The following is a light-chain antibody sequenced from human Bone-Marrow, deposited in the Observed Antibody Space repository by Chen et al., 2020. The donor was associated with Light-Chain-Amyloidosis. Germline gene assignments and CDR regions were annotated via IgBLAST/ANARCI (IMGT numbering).Light chain of an antibody. Sequence: QSVLTQPPSVSGAPGQRVTISCTGSSSNIGAGYDVHWYQQLPGTTPKLLIYGNSNRPTGVGDHCSGSKSGTSAGRAITALQAEEEADYYCQSYKSSVSGSVVFGGGTKLTVL. CDR3: QSYKSSVSGSVV. CDR1: SSNIGAGYD. J-gene: IGLJ2*01. V-gene: IGLV1-40*01. CDR2: GNS.